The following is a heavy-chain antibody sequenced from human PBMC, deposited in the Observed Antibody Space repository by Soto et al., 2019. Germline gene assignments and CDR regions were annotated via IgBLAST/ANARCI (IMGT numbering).Heavy chain of an antibody. D-gene: IGHD6-19*01. J-gene: IGHJ4*02. Sequence: PSETLSLTCSVSGDSISIYYWSWIRQSAGKGLEWIGRTYVTGDTNYNPSLKSRVTMSLDTSKNQLSLKLISVTAADTAVYYCAREYTETVDGPTPFYFDYWGQGTPATVSS. CDR2: TYVTGDT. V-gene: IGHV4-4*07. CDR3: AREYTETVDGPTPFYFDY. CDR1: GDSISIYY.